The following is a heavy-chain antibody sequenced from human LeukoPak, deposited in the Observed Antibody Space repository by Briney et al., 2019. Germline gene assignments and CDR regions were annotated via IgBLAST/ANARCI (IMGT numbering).Heavy chain of an antibody. CDR2: LNWKGGST. CDR3: AKGPSIAARPGYFDL. J-gene: IGHJ2*01. Sequence: GGSLRLSCGASGFTYDDYGTSWVSQAPGKGREEVSGLNWKGGSTGYADSVKGRFTISRDNAKNSLYLQMNSLRAEDTALYYCAKGPSIAARPGYFDLWGRGTLVTVSS. D-gene: IGHD6-6*01. V-gene: IGHV3-20*04. CDR1: GFTYDDYG.